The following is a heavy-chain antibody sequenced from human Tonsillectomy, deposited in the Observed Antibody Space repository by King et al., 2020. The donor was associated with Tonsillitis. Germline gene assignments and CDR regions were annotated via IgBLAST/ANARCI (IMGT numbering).Heavy chain of an antibody. V-gene: IGHV3-23*04. J-gene: IGHJ4*02. CDR2: ISSSGTSS. D-gene: IGHD1-1*01. CDR3: AKPVDGNWVIPYFDS. Sequence: VQLVESGGVLVQPGGSLRLSCAASGFTFGSYAMSWVRQAPGKGLEWVSVISSSGTSSYYADSVKGRFTISRDNSKNTLYLQMNSLRAEDTALYYCAKPVDGNWVIPYFDSWGQGTLVSVSS. CDR1: GFTFGSYA.